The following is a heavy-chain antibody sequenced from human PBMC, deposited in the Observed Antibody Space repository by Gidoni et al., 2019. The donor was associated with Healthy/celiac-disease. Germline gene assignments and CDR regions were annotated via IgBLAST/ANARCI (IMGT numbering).Heavy chain of an antibody. CDR1: GFTFSSYA. Sequence: EVQLLESGGGLVQPGGCLRLSCAPSGFTFSSYAMSWVRQAPGKGLAWVSAISGSGCITYYADSVKGRFTISRDNSKNTLYLQMNSLRAEDTAVYYCAKPPANTILGYFDYWGQGTLVTVSS. D-gene: IGHD3-3*01. CDR2: ISGSGCIT. CDR3: AKPPANTILGYFDY. J-gene: IGHJ4*02. V-gene: IGHV3-23*01.